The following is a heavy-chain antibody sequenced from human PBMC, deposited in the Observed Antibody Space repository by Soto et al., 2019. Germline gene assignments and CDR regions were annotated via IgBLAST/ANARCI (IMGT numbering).Heavy chain of an antibody. V-gene: IGHV4-39*01. CDR1: GGSISSGGYY. D-gene: IGHD6-6*01. CDR2: IYYSGST. Sequence: PSETLSLTCTVSGGSISSGGYYWSWIRQHPGKGLEWIGYIYYSGSTYYNPSLKSRVTISVDTSKNQFSLKLSSVTAADTAVYYCASLGTARKRVFDYWGQGTLVTVSS. J-gene: IGHJ4*02. CDR3: ASLGTARKRVFDY.